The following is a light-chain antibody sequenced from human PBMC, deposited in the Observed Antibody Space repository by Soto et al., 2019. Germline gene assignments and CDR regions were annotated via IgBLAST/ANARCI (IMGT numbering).Light chain of an antibody. Sequence: DIQMTQSPSTLSASVGDRVTITCRASQYIHNYLAWYQQKPGEAPKLLIYEAANLESGVPSRFSGSGTGTEFTLTISSLQPDDFANYYCEPSNNYPWTFGQGTRVEI. J-gene: IGKJ1*01. CDR3: EPSNNYPWT. CDR1: QYIHNY. V-gene: IGKV1-5*03. CDR2: EAA.